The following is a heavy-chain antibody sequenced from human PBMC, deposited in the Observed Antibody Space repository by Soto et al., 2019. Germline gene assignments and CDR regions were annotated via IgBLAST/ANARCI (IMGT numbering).Heavy chain of an antibody. J-gene: IGHJ6*02. CDR3: ASNRRVKAGYYYYGMDV. V-gene: IGHV5-51*01. D-gene: IGHD3-10*01. CDR1: GYTFSTYW. Sequence: GESLEISGEASGYTFSTYWIGWVRQMPGKGLEWMVIIYPGDCDTGYSPSFQGQVTISAHKAISTAYLQGSSRKASDTAMYYCASNRRVKAGYYYYGMDVWGQGTTVTVSS. CDR2: IYPGDCDT.